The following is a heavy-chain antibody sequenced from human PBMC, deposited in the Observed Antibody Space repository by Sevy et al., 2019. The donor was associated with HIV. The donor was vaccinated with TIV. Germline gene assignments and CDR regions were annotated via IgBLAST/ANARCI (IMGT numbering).Heavy chain of an antibody. CDR2: INGRGGSA. Sequence: GGSLRLSCAASGFTFSSFAMSWVRHIPGKGLEWVSTINGRGGSAYYADSVKGRFTLSGDNSNNTVFLQMNRLRDEDTAVYYCARPTPRIAPSSAAFFDYWGQGTLVTVSS. V-gene: IGHV3-23*01. D-gene: IGHD1-26*01. CDR3: ARPTPRIAPSSAAFFDY. CDR1: GFTFSSFA. J-gene: IGHJ4*02.